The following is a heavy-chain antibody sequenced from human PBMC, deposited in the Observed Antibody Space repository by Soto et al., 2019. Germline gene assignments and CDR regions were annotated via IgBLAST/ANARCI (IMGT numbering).Heavy chain of an antibody. CDR2: TYYRSKWDY. J-gene: IGHJ5*01. CDR3: ARLIGNSWLDS. CDR1: GESVSTDSAT. D-gene: IGHD2-8*01. V-gene: IGHV6-1*01. Sequence: TLSLTCGVSGESVSTDSATVVWIKQSPSRGLEWLGRTYYRSKWDYDYAASVKGRININPDTSNNQVSLHLDSVTPDDTAVYYCARLIGNSWLDSWGQGTLVTVSS.